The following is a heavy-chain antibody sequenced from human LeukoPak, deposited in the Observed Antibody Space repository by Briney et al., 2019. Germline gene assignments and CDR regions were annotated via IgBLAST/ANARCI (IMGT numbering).Heavy chain of an antibody. CDR1: GGSISSAY. J-gene: IGHJ4*02. D-gene: IGHD1-26*01. CDR3: VRGGIVGTTARIPLFDY. CDR2: ISYSGST. Sequence: PSETLSLTCTVSGGSISSAYWSWIRQPPGRGLEWIGYISYSGSTNYNPSLKSRVTMSVDTSKNQFSLKLSSVTAADTAVYYCVRGGIVGTTARIPLFDYWGQGTLVTVSS. V-gene: IGHV4-59*01.